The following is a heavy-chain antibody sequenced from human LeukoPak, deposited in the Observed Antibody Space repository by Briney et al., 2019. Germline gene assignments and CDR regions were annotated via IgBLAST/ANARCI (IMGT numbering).Heavy chain of an antibody. CDR3: ARARITMVRGVTRYYFDY. D-gene: IGHD3-10*01. J-gene: IGHJ4*02. V-gene: IGHV4-30-4*01. CDR2: IYYSGST. CDR1: GGSISSADYY. Sequence: SQTLSLTCTVSGGSISSADYYWSWIRQPPGKGLEWIGYIYYSGSTYYNPSLKSRVTISLDTSKNQFSLKLSSVTAADTAVYYCARARITMVRGVTRYYFDYWGQGTLVTVSS.